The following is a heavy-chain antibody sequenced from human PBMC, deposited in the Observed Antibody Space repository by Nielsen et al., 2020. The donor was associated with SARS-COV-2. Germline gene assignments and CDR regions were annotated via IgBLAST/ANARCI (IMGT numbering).Heavy chain of an antibody. D-gene: IGHD3-16*01. CDR1: GFTVSSSY. CDR2: IFSGGST. Sequence: GGSLRLSCAASGFTVSSSYINWIRQAPGKRLEWVSYIFSGGSTYYADSVKGRFTISRDNSKNTLYLQMNSLRAEDTAVYYCAKGGRGQGPFDYWGQGTLVTVSS. J-gene: IGHJ4*02. V-gene: IGHV3-66*02. CDR3: AKGGRGQGPFDY.